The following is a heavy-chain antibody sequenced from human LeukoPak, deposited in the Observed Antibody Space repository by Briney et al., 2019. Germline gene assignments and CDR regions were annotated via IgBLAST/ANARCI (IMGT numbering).Heavy chain of an antibody. CDR2: IYYSGST. D-gene: IGHD6-6*01. CDR3: ARIELSIAALRYFDY. J-gene: IGHJ4*02. Sequence: PSETLSLTWTVSGGSISSSSYYWGWIRQPPGRGLEWIGSIYYSGSTYYNPSLKSRVTISVDTSKNQFSLKLSSVTAADTAVYYCARIELSIAALRYFDYWGQGTLVTVSS. CDR1: GGSISSSSYY. V-gene: IGHV4-39*07.